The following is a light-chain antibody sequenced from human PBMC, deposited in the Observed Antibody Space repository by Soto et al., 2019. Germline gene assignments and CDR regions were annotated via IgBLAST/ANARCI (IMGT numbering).Light chain of an antibody. J-gene: IGLJ2*01. CDR1: SSDVGGYNY. CDR3: SSYTTSSTRV. CDR2: DVT. V-gene: IGLV2-14*01. Sequence: QSALTQPASVSGSPGQSITISCTGTSSDVGGYNYVSWYQQHPGKAPKLMIYDVTNRPSGVSNRFSGSKSGNTASLSISGLQAEDDADYYCSSYTTSSTRVFGGGTKVTV.